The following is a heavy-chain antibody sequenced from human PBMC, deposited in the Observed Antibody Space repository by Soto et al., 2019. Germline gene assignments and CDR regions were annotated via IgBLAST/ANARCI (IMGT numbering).Heavy chain of an antibody. V-gene: IGHV4-30-4*01. CDR1: GGSISSSDYY. CDR3: ARDRGITMIVPYGMDV. D-gene: IGHD3-22*01. Sequence: NPSETLSLTCTVSGGSISSSDYYWSWIRQPPGKGLEWIGYIYYSGSTYYNPSLKSRVTISVDTSKNQFSLKLSSVTAADTAVYYCARDRGITMIVPYGMDVWGQGTTVTVSS. CDR2: IYYSGST. J-gene: IGHJ6*02.